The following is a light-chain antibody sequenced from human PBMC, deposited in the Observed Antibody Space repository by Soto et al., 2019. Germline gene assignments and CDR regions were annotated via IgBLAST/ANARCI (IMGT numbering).Light chain of an antibody. CDR1: QNVGHS. J-gene: IGKJ2*01. Sequence: DMELTQSPATLSVSPGEGVTLSCRTSQNVGHSMAWYQQKPGQAPRLLIYGAFTRVTGIPARFSGSGSGTEYTPTITSLQSEDFAVYYCQQYSNLPEYTFGQGTKLEIK. CDR2: GAF. CDR3: QQYSNLPEYT. V-gene: IGKV3-15*01.